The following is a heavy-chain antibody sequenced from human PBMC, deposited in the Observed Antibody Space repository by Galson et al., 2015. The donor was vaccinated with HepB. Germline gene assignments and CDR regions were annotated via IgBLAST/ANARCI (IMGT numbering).Heavy chain of an antibody. V-gene: IGHV3-30*04. CDR2: ISYDGSNK. Sequence: SLRLSCAASGFTFSSYAMHWVRQAPGKGLEWVAVISYDGSNKYYADSVKGRFTISRDNSKNTLYLQMNSLRAEDTAVYYCARGPSAHYYGSGSVYFDYWGQGTLVTVSS. CDR1: GFTFSSYA. J-gene: IGHJ4*02. D-gene: IGHD3-10*01. CDR3: ARGPSAHYYGSGSVYFDY.